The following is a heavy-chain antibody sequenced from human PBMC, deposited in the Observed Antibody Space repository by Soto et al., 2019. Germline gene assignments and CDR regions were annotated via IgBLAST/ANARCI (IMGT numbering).Heavy chain of an antibody. CDR3: VKAGVRDLIVEVPVYFAS. J-gene: IGHJ4*02. D-gene: IGHD2-21*02. V-gene: IGHV3-9*01. Sequence: EVQLVESGGGLVQPGRSLRLSCAASGFIFDNSGMHWVRQAPGKGLEWVSGISWNGGNIGYADSVKGRFSISRDNAKDSLFLQMNSLRPDDTAFYYCVKAGVRDLIVEVPVYFASWGQGTLVTVSS. CDR2: ISWNGGNI. CDR1: GFIFDNSG.